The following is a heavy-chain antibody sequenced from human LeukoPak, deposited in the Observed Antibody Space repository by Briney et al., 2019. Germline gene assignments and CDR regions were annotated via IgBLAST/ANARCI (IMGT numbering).Heavy chain of an antibody. CDR1: GGYISSTSYF. CDR2: IYYGGRT. J-gene: IGHJ3*02. D-gene: IGHD3-3*01. CDR3: ARDCIITVFGVLTHDAFDI. V-gene: IGHV4-39*02. Sequence: SETLSLTCTVSGGYISSTSYFWGWVRQPPGEGLEWIGSIYYGGRTYYNPSLKSRATISVDTSKNQVSLKLSSVTAADTAVYYCARDCIITVFGVLTHDAFDIWGQGTMVTVSS.